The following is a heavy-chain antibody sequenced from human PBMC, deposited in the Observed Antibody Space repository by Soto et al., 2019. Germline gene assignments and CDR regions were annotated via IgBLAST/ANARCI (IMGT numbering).Heavy chain of an antibody. CDR3: DV. CDR2: IDPSDSYT. Sequence: GESLKISCKGSGYSFTSYWISWVRQMPGKGLEWMGRIDPSDSYTNYSPSFQGHVTISVTAADAAVYYCARDRAGTTASYNGMDVWGRGSTVTVSS. D-gene: IGHD1-7*01. CDR1: GYSFTSYW. J-gene: IGHJ6*02. V-gene: IGHV5-10-1*01.